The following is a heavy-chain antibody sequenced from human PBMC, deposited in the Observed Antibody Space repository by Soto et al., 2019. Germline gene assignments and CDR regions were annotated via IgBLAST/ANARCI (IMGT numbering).Heavy chain of an antibody. Sequence: PGGSLRLSCAASGFTFSSYAMSWFRQAPGKGLEWVGFIRSKAYGGTTEYAASVKGRFTISRDDSKSIAYLQMNSLKTEDTAVYYCTRDKQQLVDYYYGMAVWGQGTTVTVSS. CDR2: IRSKAYGGTT. CDR1: GFTFSSYA. D-gene: IGHD6-13*01. CDR3: TRDKQQLVDYYYGMAV. V-gene: IGHV3-49*03. J-gene: IGHJ6*02.